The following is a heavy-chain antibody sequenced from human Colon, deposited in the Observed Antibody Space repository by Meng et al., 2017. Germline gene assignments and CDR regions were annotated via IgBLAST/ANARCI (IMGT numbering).Heavy chain of an antibody. Sequence: GGSLRLSCAASGLTVTRDYMSWVRQAPGKGLEWVPSINSGGETYYADSVEGRFTTSRDNSTNTLYLQMNSLRAEDTAVYCCALDPERPNGRDVWGQGTKVTVSS. D-gene: IGHD1-14*01. CDR1: GLTVTRDY. J-gene: IGHJ6*02. CDR2: INSGGET. V-gene: IGHV3-53*01. CDR3: ALDPERPNGRDV.